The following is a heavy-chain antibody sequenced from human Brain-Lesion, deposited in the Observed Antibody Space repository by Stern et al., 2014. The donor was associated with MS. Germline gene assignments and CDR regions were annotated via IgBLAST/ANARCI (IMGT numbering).Heavy chain of an antibody. D-gene: IGHD3-22*01. V-gene: IGHV4-59*01. CDR3: ARAFSDYHDSTPGY. CDR2: INYRRNP. Sequence: QLQLQESGPGLVKPSETLSLTCTVSYDSISSYYWTWLRQAPGKGLEWKGDINYRRNPNYNPALKSRVTISVDTSKNQFSLKLTSVTAADTALYYCARAFSDYHDSTPGYWGQGTLVTVSS. J-gene: IGHJ4*02. CDR1: YDSISSYY.